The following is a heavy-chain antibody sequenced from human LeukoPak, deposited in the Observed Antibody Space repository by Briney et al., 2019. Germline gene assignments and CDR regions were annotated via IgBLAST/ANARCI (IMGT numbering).Heavy chain of an antibody. Sequence: PGGSLRLSCAASGFTFSTYWMHWVRQAPGKGLVWVSRINSDGTTTNYADSVKGRFTISRDNAKNTLYLQMNSLRAEDTAVYYCSSSGYFDYWGQGTLVTVSS. J-gene: IGHJ4*02. D-gene: IGHD6-19*01. V-gene: IGHV3-74*01. CDR3: SSSGYFDY. CDR1: GFTFSTYW. CDR2: INSDGTTT.